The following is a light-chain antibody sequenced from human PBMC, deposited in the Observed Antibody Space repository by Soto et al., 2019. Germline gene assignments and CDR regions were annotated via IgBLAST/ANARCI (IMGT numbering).Light chain of an antibody. CDR2: GAS. CDR1: QSVSSSY. V-gene: IGKV3-20*01. CDR3: QQYGSSPRT. J-gene: IGKJ1*01. Sequence: ENVLTQSPGTLSLSPGERATPSCRASQSVSSSYLAWYQQKPGQAPRLLIYGASSRATGIPDRFSGSGSGTDFTLTISRLEPEDFAVYYCQQYGSSPRTFGQGTKV.